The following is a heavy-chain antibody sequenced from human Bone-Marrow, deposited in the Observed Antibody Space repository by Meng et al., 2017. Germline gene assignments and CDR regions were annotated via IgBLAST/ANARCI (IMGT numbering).Heavy chain of an antibody. D-gene: IGHD1-26*01. CDR3: ARDLRIVGATVLGY. J-gene: IGHJ4*02. CDR1: GFTFSSYA. Sequence: GESLKISCAASGFTFSSYAMHWVRQAPGKGLEWVAVISYDGSNKYYADSVKGRFTISRDNSKNTLYLQMNSLRAEDTAVYYCARDLRIVGATVLGYCGQGTLVTVSS. V-gene: IGHV3-30*04. CDR2: ISYDGSNK.